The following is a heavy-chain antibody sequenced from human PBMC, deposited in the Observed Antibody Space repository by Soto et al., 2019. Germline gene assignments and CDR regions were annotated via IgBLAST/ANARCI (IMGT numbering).Heavy chain of an antibody. V-gene: IGHV3-33*08. CDR3: ARGDGIYSGYDKGAFDI. CDR2: IWYDGSNK. CDR1: GFTFSSYG. Sequence: PGGSLRLSYAASGFTFSSYGMHWVRQAPGKGLEWVAVIWYDGSNKYYADSVKGRFTISRDNSKNTLYLQMNSLRAEDTAVYYCARGDGIYSGYDKGAFDIWGQGTMVTVSS. J-gene: IGHJ3*02. D-gene: IGHD5-12*01.